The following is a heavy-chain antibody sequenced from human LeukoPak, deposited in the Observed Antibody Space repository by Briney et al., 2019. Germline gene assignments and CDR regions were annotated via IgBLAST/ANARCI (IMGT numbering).Heavy chain of an antibody. V-gene: IGHV1-18*01. CDR1: GYTFTSYG. D-gene: IGHD3-3*01. J-gene: IGHJ4*02. Sequence: GASVKVSCKASGYTFTSYGISWVRQAPGQGLEWMGWISAYNGNTNYAQKLQGRVTMTTDTSTSTAYMELRSLRSDDTAVYYCARDTADFWSGYYTRPHDYWGQGTLVTVSS. CDR3: ARDTADFWSGYYTRPHDY. CDR2: ISAYNGNT.